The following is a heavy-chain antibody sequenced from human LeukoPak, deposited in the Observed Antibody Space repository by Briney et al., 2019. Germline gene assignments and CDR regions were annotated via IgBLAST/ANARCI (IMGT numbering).Heavy chain of an antibody. CDR3: ARDRSSGWKYYFDY. CDR2: IKQDGSEK. Sequence: GGSLRLSCAASGFTFSSYWMSWVRQAPGKGLEWVANIKQDGSEKYYVDSVKGRFTISRDNAKNSLYLQMNSLRAEDTAVYYCARDRSSGWKYYFDYRGQGTLVTVSS. J-gene: IGHJ4*02. CDR1: GFTFSSYW. D-gene: IGHD6-19*01. V-gene: IGHV3-7*01.